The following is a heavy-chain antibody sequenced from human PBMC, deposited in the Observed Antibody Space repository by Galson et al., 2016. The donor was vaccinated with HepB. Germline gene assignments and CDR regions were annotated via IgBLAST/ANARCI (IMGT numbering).Heavy chain of an antibody. CDR1: GFTFTDYA. D-gene: IGHD3-22*01. CDR3: ARGRGYYDSTTYWGDY. J-gene: IGHJ4*02. V-gene: IGHV3-30-3*01. Sequence: SLRLSCAAPGFTFTDYAMHWVRQAPGKGLEWVAVISDDGNNKYYADSVKGRFTISRDNSKNTVSLQMNSLRAVDTAVYYCARGRGYYDSTTYWGDYWGQGTLVTVSS. CDR2: ISDDGNNK.